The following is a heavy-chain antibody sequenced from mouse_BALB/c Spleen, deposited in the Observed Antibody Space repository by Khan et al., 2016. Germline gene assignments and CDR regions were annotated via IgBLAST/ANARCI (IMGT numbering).Heavy chain of an antibody. CDR2: IDPANGDT. V-gene: IGHV14-3*02. Sequence: VQLQQSGAELVKPGASVKLSCTASGFNIKDTFLHWVKQRPEQGLEWLGRIDPANGDTKYDPNFQGKATIKADTSSHTAYLHLSSLTSEDTAVYYCAPIYDGYYRYWGQGTTRTVSS. J-gene: IGHJ2*01. CDR3: APIYDGYYRY. CDR1: GFNIKDTF. D-gene: IGHD2-3*01.